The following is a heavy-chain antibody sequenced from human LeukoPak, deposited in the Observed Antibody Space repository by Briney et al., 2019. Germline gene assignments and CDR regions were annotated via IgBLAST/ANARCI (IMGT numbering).Heavy chain of an antibody. CDR1: GYTFSNYG. CDR3: ARERRYCSSTSCYGYYYYMDV. Sequence: SVKVSCKGSGYTFSNYGVSWVRQAPGQGLEWMGGIIPIFGTANYAQKFQGRVTVTADESTSTAYMELSSLRSEDTAVYYCARERRYCSSTSCYGYYYYMDVWGKGTTVTISS. J-gene: IGHJ6*03. V-gene: IGHV1-69*13. CDR2: IIPIFGTA. D-gene: IGHD2-2*01.